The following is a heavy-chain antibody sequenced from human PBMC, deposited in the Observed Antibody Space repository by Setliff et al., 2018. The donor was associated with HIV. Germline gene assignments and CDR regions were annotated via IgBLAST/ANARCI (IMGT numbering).Heavy chain of an antibody. J-gene: IGHJ6*02. Sequence: QPGGSLRLSCAASGFTFNNYNMSWVRQAPGKGLEWVSAISGSGGTTYYADSVKGRFTISRDSSKNTLYLQMNSLRAEDTAVYYCARSVIGYYYYGMDVWGQGTLVTVSS. CDR3: ARSVIGYYYYGMDV. V-gene: IGHV3-23*01. CDR2: ISGSGGTT. D-gene: IGHD3-10*01. CDR1: GFTFNNYN.